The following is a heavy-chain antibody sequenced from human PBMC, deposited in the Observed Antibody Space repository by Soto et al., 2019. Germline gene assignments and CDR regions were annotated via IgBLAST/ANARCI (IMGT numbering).Heavy chain of an antibody. CDR3: ARDGIGSAAFWGYLDY. V-gene: IGHV3-33*01. CDR2: IRFDGSNI. CDR1: GSIFRGYG. J-gene: IGHJ4*02. Sequence: QVQLVESGGGVVQPGRSLRLSCAAPGSIFRGYGMHWVRQAPGKGLEWVAIIRFDGSNINYADAVMGRFTISRDNSKNKLYLEMNSLRVEDTAVYYCARDGIGSAAFWGYLDYWGQGTLVTVSS. D-gene: IGHD2-15*01.